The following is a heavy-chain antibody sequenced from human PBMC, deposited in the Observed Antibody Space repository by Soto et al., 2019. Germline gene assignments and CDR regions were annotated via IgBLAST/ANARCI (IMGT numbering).Heavy chain of an antibody. J-gene: IGHJ3*02. D-gene: IGHD3-10*01. V-gene: IGHV4-31*03. Sequence: QVQLQESGPGLVKPSQTLSLNCSVSGDSIKNADYYWSWIRQHAGQGLEWIGYIYYSGTTYYNPSLKPRVTISMDTSKNQFSLEMSSVTAADTAVYYCARVRGHAFDIRGQGTMVTVSS. CDR1: GDSIKNADYY. CDR2: IYYSGTT. CDR3: ARVRGHAFDI.